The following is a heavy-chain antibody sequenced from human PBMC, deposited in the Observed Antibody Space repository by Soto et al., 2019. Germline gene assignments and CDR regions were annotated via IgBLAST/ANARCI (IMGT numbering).Heavy chain of an antibody. D-gene: IGHD2-2*01. Sequence: GGSLRLSCAASGFTFSDYYMSWIRQAPGKGLEWVSYISSSGSTIYYADSVKGRFTISWDNAKNSLYLQMNSLRAEDTAVYYCASPCSSTSCYYYYMDVWGKGTTVTVSS. CDR2: ISSSGSTI. CDR3: ASPCSSTSCYYYYMDV. J-gene: IGHJ6*03. V-gene: IGHV3-11*01. CDR1: GFTFSDYY.